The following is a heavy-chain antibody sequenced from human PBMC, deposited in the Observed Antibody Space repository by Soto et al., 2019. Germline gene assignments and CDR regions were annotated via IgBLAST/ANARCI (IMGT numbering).Heavy chain of an antibody. V-gene: IGHV2-5*02. D-gene: IGHD2-15*01. CDR2: IYWDDYK. Sequence: QITLKESGPTLVKPTQTLTLTCTFSGFSLSTGGVGVGWIRQPPGKALEWLALIYWDDYKRYSPSLKSRLTITKDKSKDQVVVTRRNMDGVGGGGEWWVRGRCGGGGVQCESSRCCCGMGVGGEGAKGT. CDR3: VRGRCGGGGVQCESSRCCCGMGV. CDR1: GFSLSTGGVG. J-gene: IGHJ6*01.